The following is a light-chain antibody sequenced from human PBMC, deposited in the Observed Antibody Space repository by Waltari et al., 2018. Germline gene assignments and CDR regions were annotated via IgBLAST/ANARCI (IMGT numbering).Light chain of an antibody. CDR1: GRDGGDYNY. Sequence: QSALTQPPAASGSPGQTVTNGCTATGRDGGDYNYVSWYQQHPGKAPKLMIYEVTTRPSGVPDRFSGSKSGNTASLTVSGLQAEDEADYYCSSHVVFGGGTKLTVL. CDR2: EVT. V-gene: IGLV2-8*01. J-gene: IGLJ3*02. CDR3: SSHVV.